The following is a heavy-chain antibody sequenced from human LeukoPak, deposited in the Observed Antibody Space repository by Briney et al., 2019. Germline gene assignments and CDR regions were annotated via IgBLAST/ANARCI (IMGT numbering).Heavy chain of an antibody. CDR2: IYYSGST. Sequence: SETLSLTCTVSGGSISSYYWSWIRQPPGKGLEWIGYIYYSGSTNYNPSLKSRVTISVDTSKNQFSLKLSSVTAADTAVYYCARGGDYVPYYFDYWGQGTLVTVSS. CDR3: ARGGDYVPYYFDY. D-gene: IGHD4-17*01. J-gene: IGHJ4*02. V-gene: IGHV4-59*01. CDR1: GGSISSYY.